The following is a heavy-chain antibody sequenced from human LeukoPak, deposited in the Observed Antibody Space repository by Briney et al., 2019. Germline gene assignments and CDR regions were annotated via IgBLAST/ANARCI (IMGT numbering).Heavy chain of an antibody. Sequence: SEILSLTXTVSGGSISSSSYYWGWIRQPPGKGLEWIGSIYYSGSTYYNPSLKSRVTISVDTSKNQFSLKLSSVTAADTAVYYCASDYYDSSGYPLPFDYWGQGTLVTVSS. CDR1: GGSISSSSYY. J-gene: IGHJ4*02. V-gene: IGHV4-39*01. CDR2: IYYSGST. D-gene: IGHD3-22*01. CDR3: ASDYYDSSGYPLPFDY.